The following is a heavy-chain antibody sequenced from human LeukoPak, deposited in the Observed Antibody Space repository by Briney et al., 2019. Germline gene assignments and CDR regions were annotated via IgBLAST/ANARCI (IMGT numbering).Heavy chain of an antibody. D-gene: IGHD3-10*02. CDR3: AELGITMIGGV. Sequence: PGGSLRLSCAASGFTFRSYSMNWVRQAPGKGLEWVSCITRSSDYINYADSVKGRFTISRDNAKNSLYLQMNSLRAEDTAVYYCAELGITMIGGVWGKGTTVTISS. J-gene: IGHJ6*04. CDR2: ITRSSDYI. V-gene: IGHV3-21*01. CDR1: GFTFRSYS.